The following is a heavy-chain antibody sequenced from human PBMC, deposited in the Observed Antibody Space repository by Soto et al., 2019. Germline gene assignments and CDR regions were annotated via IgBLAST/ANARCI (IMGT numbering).Heavy chain of an antibody. CDR3: AKTLDYDYIWGSSAYGDY. CDR2: ISGSGGST. J-gene: IGHJ4*02. V-gene: IGHV3-23*01. Sequence: GGSLRLSCAASGFTFSSYAMSWVRQAPGKGLEWVSAISGSGGSTYYADSVKGRFTISRDNSKNTLYLQMNSLRAEDTAVYYCAKTLDYDYIWGSSAYGDYWGQGTLVTVSS. CDR1: GFTFSSYA. D-gene: IGHD3-16*01.